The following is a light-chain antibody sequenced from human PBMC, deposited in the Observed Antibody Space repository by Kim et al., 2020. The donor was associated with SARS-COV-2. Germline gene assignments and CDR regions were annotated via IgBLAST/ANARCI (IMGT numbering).Light chain of an antibody. Sequence: GVPTSSAGSGSNIGAGNGVHWYQQLPGTAPKLLIYENSYRPSGVPDRFSGSKSGTSASLDITGLQTEDEADYYCQSYDSSLSASVFGGGTQLTVL. CDR3: QSYDSSLSASV. CDR1: GSNIGAGNG. CDR2: ENS. V-gene: IGLV1-40*01. J-gene: IGLJ2*01.